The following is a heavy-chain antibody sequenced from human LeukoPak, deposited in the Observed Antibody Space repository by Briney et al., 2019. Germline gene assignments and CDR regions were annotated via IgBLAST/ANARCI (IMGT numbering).Heavy chain of an antibody. D-gene: IGHD6-19*01. Sequence: GGSLRLSCAASGFTFSSYSMNWVRQAPGKGLEWVSYISSSGSTIYYADSAKGRFTISRDNAKNSLYLQMNSLRAEDTAVYYCAREMQWLDYWGQGTLVTVSS. J-gene: IGHJ4*02. CDR3: AREMQWLDY. CDR1: GFTFSSYS. CDR2: ISSSGSTI. V-gene: IGHV3-48*04.